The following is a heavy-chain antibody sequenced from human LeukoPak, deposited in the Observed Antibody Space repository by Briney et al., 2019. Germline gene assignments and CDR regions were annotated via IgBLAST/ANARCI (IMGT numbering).Heavy chain of an antibody. V-gene: IGHV4-38-2*02. CDR1: GFSISSGHY. D-gene: IGHD5-18*01. Sequence: SETLSLTCTVSGFSISSGHYWGWVRQPPGAGLEWIGSVDQSGTTYYNPSLKSRVTTSVDMSKNQFSLRLRPGTAADTAVYYCTRIFIRNGYSSYFDCWGQGTLVTVSS. CDR2: VDQSGTT. J-gene: IGHJ4*02. CDR3: TRIFIRNGYSSYFDC.